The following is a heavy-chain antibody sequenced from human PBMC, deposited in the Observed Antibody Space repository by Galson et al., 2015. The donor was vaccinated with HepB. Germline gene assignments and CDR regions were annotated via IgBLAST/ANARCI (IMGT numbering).Heavy chain of an antibody. J-gene: IGHJ4*02. Sequence: SLRLSCAASGFTFSSYGMHWVRQAPGKGLEWVAVISYDGSNKYYADSVKGRFTISRDNSKNTLYLQMNSLRAEDTAVYYCAKGSIGSSIDCWGQGTLVTVSS. D-gene: IGHD6-6*01. V-gene: IGHV3-30*18. CDR1: GFTFSSYG. CDR2: ISYDGSNK. CDR3: AKGSIGSSIDC.